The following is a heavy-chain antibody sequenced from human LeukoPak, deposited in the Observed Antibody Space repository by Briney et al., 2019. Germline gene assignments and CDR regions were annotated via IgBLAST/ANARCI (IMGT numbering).Heavy chain of an antibody. CDR2: INPHIRDT. J-gene: IGHJ5*02. Sequence: ASLTVSCKASGYSFPSFAISWVRQAPGQGLEWMGWINPHIRDTNYAHTFPGRVPMPRDTSTSTAYMDLSTLKPHDTAVYYCASDEASGYSHGELSSRFDPWGQGTLVTVSS. V-gene: IGHV1-2*02. D-gene: IGHD5-18*01. CDR1: GYSFPSFA. CDR3: ASDEASGYSHGELSSRFDP.